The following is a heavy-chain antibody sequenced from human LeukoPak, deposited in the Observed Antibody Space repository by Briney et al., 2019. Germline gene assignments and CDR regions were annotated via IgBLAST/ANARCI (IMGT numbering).Heavy chain of an antibody. CDR1: GGSVSTMNW. CDR2: IFHTGST. Sequence: ASETLSLTCGVSGGSVSTMNWWSWVRQSPGKGLEWIGEIFHTGSTNYNPSLNSRVTISLDKSKNQFSLRLTSVTAADTAVYYCGRFHYDESVFPYPQYYFDYGGQGILVPFSS. J-gene: IGHJ4*02. D-gene: IGHD3-22*01. CDR3: GRFHYDESVFPYPQYYFDY. V-gene: IGHV4-4*02.